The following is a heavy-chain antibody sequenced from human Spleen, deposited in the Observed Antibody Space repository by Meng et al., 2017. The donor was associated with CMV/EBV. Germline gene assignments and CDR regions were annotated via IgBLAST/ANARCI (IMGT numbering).Heavy chain of an antibody. D-gene: IGHD2-2*01. J-gene: IGHJ4*02. V-gene: IGHV3-48*03. CDR3: ARDHVNPGMPRFDY. CDR2: ISISGGSI. CDR1: GFTFSSYE. Sequence: GESLKISCAASGFTFSSYEMNWVRQAPGKGLEWVSYISISGGSIYYADSVKGRFTISRDNAKNSPYLQMNSLRADDTAVYYCARDHVNPGMPRFDYWGQGTLVTVSS.